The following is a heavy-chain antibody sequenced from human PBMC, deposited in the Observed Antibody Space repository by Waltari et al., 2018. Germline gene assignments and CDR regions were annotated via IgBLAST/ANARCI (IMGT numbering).Heavy chain of an antibody. D-gene: IGHD3-16*01. CDR1: GFRPPRDE. V-gene: IGHV3-48*03. J-gene: IGHJ4*02. CDR3: ARVRVVMGEGVY. CDR2: ISSSGNTK. Sequence: EVQLVESGGSLVKPGGSLKLSGAAPGFRPPRDEMNWVRQAPGKGLECLSYISSSGNTKYYADSVKGRCTISRDNANNLLFLQMNSLRAEDTAVYYCARVRVVMGEGVYWGQGTPVTVSS.